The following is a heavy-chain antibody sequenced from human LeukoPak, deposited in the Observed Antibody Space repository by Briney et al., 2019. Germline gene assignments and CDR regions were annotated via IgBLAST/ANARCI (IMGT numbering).Heavy chain of an antibody. CDR3: ARTHVDTPRSDYYYYMDV. J-gene: IGHJ6*03. D-gene: IGHD5-18*01. CDR1: GFTFSSYA. CDR2: ISYDGSDK. Sequence: HPGGSLRLSCAASGFTFSSYAMHWVRQAPGKGLEWVAFISYDGSDKYYADSVKGRFTISRDNAKSSLYLQMNSLRAEDTAVYYCARTHVDTPRSDYYYYMDVWGKGTTVTVSS. V-gene: IGHV3-30*04.